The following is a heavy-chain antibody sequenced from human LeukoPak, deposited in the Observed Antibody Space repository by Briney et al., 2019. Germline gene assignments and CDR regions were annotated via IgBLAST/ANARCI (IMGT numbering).Heavy chain of an antibody. V-gene: IGHV3-7*01. D-gene: IGHD1-26*01. CDR3: ARDRGGSYGNYFDY. CDR1: GFTFSSCW. CDR2: IKQDGSEK. J-gene: IGHJ4*02. Sequence: GGSLRLSCAASGFTFSSCWMSWVRQAPGKGLEWVANIKQDGSEKYYVDSVKGRFTISRDNAKNSLYLQMNSLRAEDTAVYYCARDRGGSYGNYFDYWGQGTLVTVSS.